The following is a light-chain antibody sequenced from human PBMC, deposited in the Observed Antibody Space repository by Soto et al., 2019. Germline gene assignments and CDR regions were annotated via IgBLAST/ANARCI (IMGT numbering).Light chain of an antibody. CDR3: CSYADALYV. Sequence: QSALTQPHSVSGSPGQSVTISCTGTSSDIGGYNCVSWYQQHPGKVPKLMIYDVTKRPSGVPDRFSGSKSGNTASLTISGLQAEDDADYYCCSYADALYVFGTGTKLTVL. CDR2: DVT. CDR1: SSDIGGYNC. J-gene: IGLJ1*01. V-gene: IGLV2-11*01.